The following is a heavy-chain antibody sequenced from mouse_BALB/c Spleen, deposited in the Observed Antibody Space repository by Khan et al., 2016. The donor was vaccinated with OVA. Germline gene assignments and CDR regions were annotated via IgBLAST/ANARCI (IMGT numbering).Heavy chain of an antibody. D-gene: IGHD1-1*01. CDR1: GYSITSDYA. J-gene: IGHJ2*01. V-gene: IGHV3-2*02. CDR2: ISYSGNT. Sequence: EVQLQESGPGLVKPSQSLSLTCTVTGYSITSDYAWNWIRQFPGNKLEWMGFISYSGNTNYNPSLKSRISITRDTSKNKFFLQLNSVTTEDTATYYCAGAYWGDFDYWGQGTTLTVSS. CDR3: AGAYWGDFDY.